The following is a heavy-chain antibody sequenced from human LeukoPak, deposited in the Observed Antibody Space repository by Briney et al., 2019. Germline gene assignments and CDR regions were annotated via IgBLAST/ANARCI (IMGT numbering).Heavy chain of an antibody. V-gene: IGHV3-9*01. D-gene: IGHD5-12*01. Sequence: PGGSLRLSCAASGFTFDDYAMHWVRQAPGEGLEWVSGISWNSGSIGYADSVKGRFTISRDNAKNSLYLQMNSLRAEDTAVYYCARGGGYGLIWGQGTLVTVSS. CDR2: ISWNSGSI. J-gene: IGHJ4*02. CDR1: GFTFDDYA. CDR3: ARGGGYGLI.